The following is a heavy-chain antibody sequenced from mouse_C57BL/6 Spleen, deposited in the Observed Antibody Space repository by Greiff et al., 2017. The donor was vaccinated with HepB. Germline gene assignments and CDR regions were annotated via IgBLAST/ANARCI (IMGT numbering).Heavy chain of an antibody. CDR1: GYTFTSYW. CDR3: AREDYSNYAYFDV. Sequence: QVQLQQPGAELVRPGSSVKLSCKASGYTFTSYWMDWVKQRPGQGLEWIVNIYPSDSETHYNQKFKDKATLTVDKSSSTAYMQLSSLTSEDSAVYYCAREDYSNYAYFDVWGTGTTVTVSS. J-gene: IGHJ1*03. V-gene: IGHV1-61*01. CDR2: IYPSDSET. D-gene: IGHD2-5*01.